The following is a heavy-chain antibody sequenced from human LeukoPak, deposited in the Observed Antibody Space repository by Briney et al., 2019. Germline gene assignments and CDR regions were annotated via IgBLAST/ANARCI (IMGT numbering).Heavy chain of an antibody. CDR3: ARGAYSSAWYTFYYYGMDV. V-gene: IGHV4-59*01. CDR2: IYYSGST. CDR1: GGSISNYY. Sequence: SETLSLTCTVSGGSISNYYRSWIRQPPGKGLEWIGYIYYSGSTNHNPSLKSRVTISVDSSKNQFSLKLSSVTAADTAVYYCARGAYSSAWYTFYYYGMDVWGQGTTVTVS. J-gene: IGHJ6*02. D-gene: IGHD6-19*01.